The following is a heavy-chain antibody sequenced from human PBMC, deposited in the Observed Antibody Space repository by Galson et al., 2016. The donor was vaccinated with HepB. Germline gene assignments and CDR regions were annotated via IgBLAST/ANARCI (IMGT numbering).Heavy chain of an antibody. CDR2: ILGDGDTT. CDR3: AKAEKWEHDF. CDR1: GFTFSNYA. Sequence: SLRLSCAASGFTFSNYAMTWVRQAPGKGLEWVSGILGDGDTTYYADSVKGRFTISRDNSKNALFLQMYGLRAEDTAVYHCAKAEKWEHDFWGQGTPVTVSS. J-gene: IGHJ4*02. D-gene: IGHD1/OR15-1a*01. V-gene: IGHV3-23*01.